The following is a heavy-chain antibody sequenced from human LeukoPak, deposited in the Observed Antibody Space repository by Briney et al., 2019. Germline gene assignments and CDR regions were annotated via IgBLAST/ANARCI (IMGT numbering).Heavy chain of an antibody. CDR2: TFYNSNWYN. D-gene: IGHD5-24*01. CDR3: ARGWLQSGFDY. Sequence: SQTLSLTCAISGDSVSTKSAGWNWIRQSPSRGLEWLGRTFYNSNWYNNYAASVKSRITINPDTSKNQFSLQLNSVTPEDTAVYYCARGWLQSGFDYWGQGTLVTVSS. CDR1: GDSVSTKSAG. J-gene: IGHJ4*02. V-gene: IGHV6-1*01.